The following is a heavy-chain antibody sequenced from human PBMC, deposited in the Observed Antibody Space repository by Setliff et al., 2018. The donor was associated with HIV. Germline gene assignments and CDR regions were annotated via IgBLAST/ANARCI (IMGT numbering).Heavy chain of an antibody. J-gene: IGHJ4*02. D-gene: IGHD6-13*01. CDR3: ARGNQQLVFDY. Sequence: SCAASGFTFSSYSMNWVRQAPGKGLKWVSSISSSSSYINYADSVKGRFTISRDNAKNSLYLQMNSLRAEDTAVYYCARGNQQLVFDYWGQGTPVTVSS. V-gene: IGHV3-21*01. CDR2: ISSSSSYI. CDR1: GFTFSSYS.